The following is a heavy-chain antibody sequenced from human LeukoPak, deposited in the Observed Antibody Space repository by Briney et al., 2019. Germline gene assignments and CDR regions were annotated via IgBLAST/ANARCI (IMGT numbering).Heavy chain of an antibody. V-gene: IGHV3-53*01. D-gene: IGHD3-10*01. CDR3: ARDSWFGESQGC. Sequence: GGSLRLFCAASGFIVSDNYMSWVRQAPGKGLEWVSLIYSGGGTYYADSVKGRFTISRDNSKNTLYLQMNSLRAEDTAVYYCARDSWFGESQGCWGQGTLVTVSS. CDR1: GFIVSDNY. J-gene: IGHJ4*02. CDR2: IYSGGGT.